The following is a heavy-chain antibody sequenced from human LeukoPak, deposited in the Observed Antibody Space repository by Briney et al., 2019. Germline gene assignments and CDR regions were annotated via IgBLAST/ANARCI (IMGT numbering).Heavy chain of an antibody. CDR2: ISSGSSTT. D-gene: IGHD3-10*01. CDR1: GFTFSPLG. Sequence: GGSLRLSCAASGFTFSPLGMNWVRQAPGRGLEWVSYISSGSSTTYYAHSVKGRFTISRDNAKNSLYLQVNSLRDEDTAVYYCARGRGLTLSYHYFDYWGQGTLVTVSS. CDR3: ARGRGLTLSYHYFDY. V-gene: IGHV3-48*02. J-gene: IGHJ4*02.